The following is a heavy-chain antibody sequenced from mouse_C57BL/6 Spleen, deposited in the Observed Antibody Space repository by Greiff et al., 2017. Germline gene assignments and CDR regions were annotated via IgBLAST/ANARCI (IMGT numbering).Heavy chain of an antibody. J-gene: IGHJ2*01. CDR2: IDPSDSYT. CDR3: AREGDGNHDY. Sequence: QVQLQQPGAELVKPGASVKLSCKASGYTFTSYWMQWVKQRPGQGLEWIGEIDPSDSYTNYYQKFKGKATLTVDTSSSTAYMQLSSLTSEDSAVYYCAREGDGNHDYWGQGTTLTVSS. D-gene: IGHD2-1*01. V-gene: IGHV1-50*01. CDR1: GYTFTSYW.